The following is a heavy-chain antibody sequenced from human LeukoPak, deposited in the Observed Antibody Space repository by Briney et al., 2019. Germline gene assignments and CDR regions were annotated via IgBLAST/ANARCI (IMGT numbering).Heavy chain of an antibody. J-gene: IGHJ5*02. D-gene: IGHD3-22*01. V-gene: IGHV4-59*01. CDR2: IYYSGST. CDR1: GGSISSYY. Sequence: SETLSLTCTVSGGSISSYYWSWIRQPPGKGLEWIGYIYYSGSTNYNPSLKGRVTISVDTSKNQFSLKLSSVTAADTAVYYYARGDRYDSSGYPNWLDPWGQGTLVTVSS. CDR3: ARGDRYDSSGYPNWLDP.